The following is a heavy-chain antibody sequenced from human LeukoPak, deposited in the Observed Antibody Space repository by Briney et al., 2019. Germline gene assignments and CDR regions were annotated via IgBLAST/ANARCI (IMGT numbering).Heavy chain of an antibody. Sequence: PSETLSLTCTVSGGSISSYYWSWIRQPPGKGLEWIGYIYYSGYTNYNPSLKSRVTISVDTSKNQFSLKLSSVTAADTALYYCVRDRDWGAFDPWGQGTPVTVPS. CDR2: IYYSGYT. CDR3: VRDRDWGAFDP. V-gene: IGHV4-59*01. CDR1: GGSISSYY. J-gene: IGHJ5*02. D-gene: IGHD3-16*01.